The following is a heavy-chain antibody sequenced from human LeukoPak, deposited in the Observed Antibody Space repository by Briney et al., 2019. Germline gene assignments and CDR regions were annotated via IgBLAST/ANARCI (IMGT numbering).Heavy chain of an antibody. Sequence: SQTLSLTCAISGDSVSSNSVTWNWIRQSPSRGLEWLGRTYYRSTWYNDYAVAVRGRITVNPDTSKNQFSLHLNSVTPEDTAVYYCARRLTQYDCFDPWGQGILVTVSS. J-gene: IGHJ5*02. CDR2: TYYRSTWYN. CDR3: ARRLTQYDCFDP. D-gene: IGHD2-2*01. CDR1: GDSVSSNSVT. V-gene: IGHV6-1*01.